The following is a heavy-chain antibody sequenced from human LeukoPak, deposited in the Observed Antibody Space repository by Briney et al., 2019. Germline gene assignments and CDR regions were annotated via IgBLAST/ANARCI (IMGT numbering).Heavy chain of an antibody. V-gene: IGHV3-30*18. CDR2: ISYDGSNK. D-gene: IGHD6-13*01. Sequence: GGSLRLSCAASGFTFSSYGMHWVRQAPGKGLEWVAVISYDGSNKYYADSVKGRFTISRDNSKNTLYLQINSLRAEDTAVYYCAKVPNSSSWDFDYWGQGTLVTVSS. CDR3: AKVPNSSSWDFDY. CDR1: GFTFSSYG. J-gene: IGHJ4*02.